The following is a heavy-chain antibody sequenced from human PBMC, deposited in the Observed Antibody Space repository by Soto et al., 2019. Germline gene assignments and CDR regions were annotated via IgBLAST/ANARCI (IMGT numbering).Heavy chain of an antibody. D-gene: IGHD2-2*01. J-gene: IGHJ4*02. V-gene: IGHV2-70*11. CDR1: GFSLSTSGMC. CDR3: AWLYPYCISPSCYDY. CDR2: IDWDDDK. Sequence: SCPTLVNPTQTLTLTCTFSGFSLSTSGMCVSRIRQPPGKALEWLARIDWDDDKYYSTSLKTRLTISKDTSKNQVVLTMTNMDPVDTATYYCAWLYPYCISPSCYDYWGQGTLVTVSS.